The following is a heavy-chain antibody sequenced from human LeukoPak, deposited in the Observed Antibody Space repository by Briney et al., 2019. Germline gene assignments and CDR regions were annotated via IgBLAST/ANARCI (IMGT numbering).Heavy chain of an antibody. CDR1: GFTFSSYA. CDR2: ISYDGSNK. D-gene: IGHD3-9*01. CDR3: ARDQGILTGRPTYYFDY. Sequence: QPGGSLRLSCAASGFTFSSYAMHWVRQAPGKGPEWVAVISYDGSNKYYADSVKGRFTISRDNSKNTLYLQMNSLRAEDTAVYYCARDQGILTGRPTYYFDYWGQGTLVTVSS. V-gene: IGHV3-30*04. J-gene: IGHJ4*02.